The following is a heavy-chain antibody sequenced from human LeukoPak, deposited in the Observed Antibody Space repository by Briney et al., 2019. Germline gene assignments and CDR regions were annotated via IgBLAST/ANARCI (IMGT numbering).Heavy chain of an antibody. CDR2: INQDGSKT. Sequence: GGSLRLSCAASGFTFSRYWMSWVRQTPRKGLEWVANINQDGSKTYYVDSVKDRFTISRDNAKNSLYLQMNSLRAEDTAVYYCARDKGDYDTSGSLFVFGGQGALVTVSS. D-gene: IGHD3-22*01. J-gene: IGHJ4*02. CDR1: GFTFSRYW. CDR3: ARDKGDYDTSGSLFVF. V-gene: IGHV3-7*03.